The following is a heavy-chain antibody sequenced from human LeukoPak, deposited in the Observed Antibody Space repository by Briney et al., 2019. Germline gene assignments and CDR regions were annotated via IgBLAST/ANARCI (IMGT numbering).Heavy chain of an antibody. V-gene: IGHV4-31*03. D-gene: IGHD3-22*01. J-gene: IGHJ3*02. CDR2: IYYSGST. CDR3: ARNYYDSSGYSDAFDI. CDR1: GGSISSGGYY. Sequence: PSETLSLTCTVSGGSISSGGYYWSWIRQHPGKGLEWIGYIYYSGSTYYNPSLKSRVTISVDTSKNQFSLKLSSVTAADTAVYYCARNYYDSSGYSDAFDIRGQGTMVTVSS.